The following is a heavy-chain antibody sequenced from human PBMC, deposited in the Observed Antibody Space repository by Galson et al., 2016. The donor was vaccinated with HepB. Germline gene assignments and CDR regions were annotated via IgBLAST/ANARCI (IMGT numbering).Heavy chain of an antibody. V-gene: IGHV1-46*04. CDR3: ARWVGDSSGYLAADWYFDL. J-gene: IGHJ2*01. CDR2: INPSDGST. D-gene: IGHD3-22*01. Sequence: SVKVSCKASGYTFTNYFMHWVRQAPGQGLEWMGIINPSDGSTNYAQKLQGRVTLTRDTSTSTVYMELSSLRSEDTAVYYCARWVGDSSGYLAADWYFDLWGRGTRVTVSS. CDR1: GYTFTNYF.